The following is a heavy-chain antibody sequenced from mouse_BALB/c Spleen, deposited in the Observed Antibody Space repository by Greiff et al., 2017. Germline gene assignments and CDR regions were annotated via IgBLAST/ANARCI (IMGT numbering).Heavy chain of an antibody. CDR1: GYTFTDYE. J-gene: IGHJ2*01. V-gene: IGHV1-15*01. CDR3: TSWD. Sequence: VQRVESGAELVRPGASVTLSCKASGYTFTDYEMHWVKQTPVHGLEWIGAIDPETGGTAYNQKFKGKATLTADKSSSTAYMELRSLTSEDSAVYYCTSWDWGQGTTLTVSS. CDR2: IDPETGGT. D-gene: IGHD4-1*01.